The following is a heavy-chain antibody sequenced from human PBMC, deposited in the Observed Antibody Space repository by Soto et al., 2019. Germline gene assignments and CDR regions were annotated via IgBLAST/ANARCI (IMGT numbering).Heavy chain of an antibody. CDR3: ARGENWFDP. V-gene: IGHV1-18*01. CDR1: GYTFTSYG. CDR2: ISAYNANT. J-gene: IGHJ5*02. Sequence: QVQLVQSGAEVKKPGASVKVSCKASGYTFTSYGINWVRQAPGQGLEWMGWISAYNANTHYAQKLQGRVTMTTDTFTSTAYRELRSLRSDDTAVYYWARGENWFDPWGQGTLVTVSS.